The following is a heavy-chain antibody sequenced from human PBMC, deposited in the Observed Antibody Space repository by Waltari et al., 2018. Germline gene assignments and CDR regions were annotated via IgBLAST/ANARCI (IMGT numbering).Heavy chain of an antibody. J-gene: IGHJ6*02. CDR1: GFSLIDPA. Sequence: EVRLVESGGGLVEPGRSLTLSCQASGFSLIDPAMHWVRQVPGKGLEWVSGISWNSANRDYADSVKGRFTISKEGAINTLYLEMKSLTIEDTAFYFCTRDRRPYLRPMGGLDVWGQGTTVTVSS. V-gene: IGHV3-9*01. CDR3: TRDRRPYLRPMGGLDV. CDR2: ISWNSANR.